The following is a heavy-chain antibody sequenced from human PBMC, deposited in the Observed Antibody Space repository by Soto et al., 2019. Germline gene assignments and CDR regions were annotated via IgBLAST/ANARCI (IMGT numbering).Heavy chain of an antibody. D-gene: IGHD4-17*01. CDR2: INQDGSQK. Sequence: PGGSLRLSCVASGFTFSSHWMTWVRQAPGKGLEWVANINQDGSQKSYVDYVKGRFTISRDNGKNSLYLQMNSLRVDDSAIYYCARDQGIYGDCHDYWGQGSQVTVSS. V-gene: IGHV3-7*01. CDR3: ARDQGIYGDCHDY. J-gene: IGHJ4*02. CDR1: GFTFSSHW.